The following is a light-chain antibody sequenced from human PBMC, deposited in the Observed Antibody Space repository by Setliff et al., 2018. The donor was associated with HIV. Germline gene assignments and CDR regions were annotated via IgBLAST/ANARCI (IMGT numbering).Light chain of an antibody. CDR3: CSFTSINTYV. V-gene: IGLV2-14*02. J-gene: IGLJ1*01. Sequence: QSALTQPPSVSGSPGQSIIISCTGTINNIGSYNRVSWYQQRPGTAPKLIIFEVNKRPSGVSNRFSGSKSGSTASLAISGLQADDEGDFYCCSFTSINTYVFGTGTKVTVL. CDR1: INNIGSYNR. CDR2: EVN.